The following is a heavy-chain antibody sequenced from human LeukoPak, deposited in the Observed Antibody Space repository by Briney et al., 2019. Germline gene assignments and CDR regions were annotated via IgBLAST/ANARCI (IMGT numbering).Heavy chain of an antibody. V-gene: IGHV4-59*08. CDR3: ARARVEYSSSSDFDY. D-gene: IGHD6-6*01. CDR1: GGSISSYY. J-gene: IGHJ4*02. Sequence: SETLSLTCTVSGGSISSYYWSWIRQPPGKGLEWIGYIYYSGSTNYNPSLKSRVTISVDTSKNQFSLKLSSVTAADTAVYYCARARVEYSSSSDFDYWGQGTLVTVSS. CDR2: IYYSGST.